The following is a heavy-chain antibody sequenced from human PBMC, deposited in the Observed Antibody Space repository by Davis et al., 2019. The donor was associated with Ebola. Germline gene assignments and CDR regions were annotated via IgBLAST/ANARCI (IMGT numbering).Heavy chain of an antibody. CDR1: GFTFSSYW. Sequence: GSLRLSCAASGFTFSSYWMHWVRQAPGKGLVWVSRINSDGSSTSYADSVKGRFTISRDNAKNTLYLQMNSLRAEDTAVYYCARWSGSPYYYYGMDVWGQGTTVTVSS. CDR2: INSDGSST. D-gene: IGHD1-26*01. CDR3: ARWSGSPYYYYGMDV. J-gene: IGHJ6*02. V-gene: IGHV3-74*01.